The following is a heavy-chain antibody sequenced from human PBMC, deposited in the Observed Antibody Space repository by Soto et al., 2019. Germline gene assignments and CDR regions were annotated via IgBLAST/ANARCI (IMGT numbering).Heavy chain of an antibody. J-gene: IGHJ6*02. CDR1: GRSFSGYY. CDR2: INHSGST. CDR3: ASRLKQYYYYYGMDV. V-gene: IGHV4-34*01. Sequence: SETLSLTCAVYGRSFSGYYWSWIRQPPGKGLEWIGEINHSGSTNYNPSLKSRVTISVDTSKNQFSLKLSSVTAADTAVYYCASRLKQYYYYYGMDVWGQGTTVTVSS.